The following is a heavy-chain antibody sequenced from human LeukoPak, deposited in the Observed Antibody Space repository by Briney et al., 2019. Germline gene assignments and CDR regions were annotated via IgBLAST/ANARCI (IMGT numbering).Heavy chain of an antibody. CDR2: ISYDGSNK. CDR3: ARDPQGVYGDYDHYYYMDV. CDR1: GFTFSSHA. Sequence: GGSLRLSCAASGFTFSSHAMHWVRQASGKGLEWAAVISYDGSNKYYADSVKGRFTISRDNSKNTLYLQMNSLRAEDTAVYYCARDPQGVYGDYDHYYYMDVWGKGTTVTVSS. V-gene: IGHV3-30*04. J-gene: IGHJ6*03. D-gene: IGHD4-17*01.